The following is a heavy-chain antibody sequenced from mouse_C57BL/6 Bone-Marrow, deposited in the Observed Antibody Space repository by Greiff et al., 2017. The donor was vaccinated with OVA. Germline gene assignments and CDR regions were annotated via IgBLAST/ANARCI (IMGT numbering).Heavy chain of an antibody. CDR1: GFNIKDDY. J-gene: IGHJ3*01. D-gene: IGHD5-5*01. CDR2: IDPENGDT. Sequence: VQLQQSGAELVRPGASVKLSCTASGFNIKDDYMHWVKPRPEQGLEWIGWIDPENGDTEYASKFQGTATITADTSSNTAYLQLSSLTSEDTAVYYCTYRGWFAYWGQGTLVTVSA. CDR3: TYRGWFAY. V-gene: IGHV14-4*01.